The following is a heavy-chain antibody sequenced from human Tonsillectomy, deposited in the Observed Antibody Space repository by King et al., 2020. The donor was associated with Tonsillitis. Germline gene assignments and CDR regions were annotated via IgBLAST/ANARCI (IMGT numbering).Heavy chain of an antibody. Sequence: VQLVESGGGLVQPGGSLRLSCAASGFTLRSYAMSWVRQAPGKGLEWGSTISGSGGSTNYADSVKGRFIISRDNSQNTLYLQMNSLRAEDTAIYYCARVPALALDFWGQGTMVTVSS. CDR3: ARVPALALDF. CDR1: GFTLRSYA. J-gene: IGHJ3*01. CDR2: ISGSGGST. V-gene: IGHV3-23*04. D-gene: IGHD2-2*01.